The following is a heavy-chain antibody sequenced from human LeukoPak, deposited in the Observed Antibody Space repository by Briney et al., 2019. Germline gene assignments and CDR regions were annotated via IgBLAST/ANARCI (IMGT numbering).Heavy chain of an antibody. J-gene: IGHJ4*02. CDR1: GYTFTSYG. Sequence: ASVKVSCTASGYTFTSYGISWVRQAPGQGLEWMGWISAYNGNTNYAQKLQGRVTMTTDTSTSTAYMELRSLRSDDTAVYYCARDFPLMSGQWQVGFDYWGQGTLVTVSS. D-gene: IGHD6-19*01. CDR3: ARDFPLMSGQWQVGFDY. V-gene: IGHV1-18*01. CDR2: ISAYNGNT.